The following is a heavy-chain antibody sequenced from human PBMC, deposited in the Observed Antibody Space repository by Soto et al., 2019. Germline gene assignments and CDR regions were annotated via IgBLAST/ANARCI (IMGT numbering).Heavy chain of an antibody. CDR1: GYTFTSYY. V-gene: IGHV1-46*01. D-gene: IGHD3-9*01. CDR2: INPSGGST. CDR3: ARDRTRYFDWSMGYYYYGMDV. Sequence: QVQLVQSGAEVKKPGASVKVSCKASGYTFTSYYMHWVRQAPGQGLEWMGIINPSGGSTSYAQKFQGRVTMTRDTSTSTVYMELSSLRSEDTAVYYCARDRTRYFDWSMGYYYYGMDVWGQGTTVTVSS. J-gene: IGHJ6*02.